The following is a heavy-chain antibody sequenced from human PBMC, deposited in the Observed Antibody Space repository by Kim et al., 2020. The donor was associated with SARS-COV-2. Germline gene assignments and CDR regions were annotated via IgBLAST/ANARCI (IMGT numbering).Heavy chain of an antibody. CDR2: IKQDGSEK. CDR3: ARVVGPTWRPFDC. V-gene: IGHV3-7*04. D-gene: IGHD1-26*01. Sequence: GGSLRLSCAASGFTFSSYWMSWVRQAPGKGLEWVANIKQDGSEKYYVDSVKGRFTISRDNAKNSLYLQMNSLRAEDTAVYSCARVVGPTWRPFDCWGQGTLVTVSS. CDR1: GFTFSSYW. J-gene: IGHJ4*02.